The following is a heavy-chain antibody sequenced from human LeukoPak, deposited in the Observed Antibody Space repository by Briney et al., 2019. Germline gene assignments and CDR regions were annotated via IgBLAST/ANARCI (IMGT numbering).Heavy chain of an antibody. CDR1: GFTVSSNY. V-gene: IGHV3-53*01. D-gene: IGHD6-19*01. J-gene: IGHJ4*02. CDR3: ARGFLAVAASSSQDY. CDR2: IYSGGTT. Sequence: GGSLRLSCAASGFTVSSNYMSWVRQAPGKGLEWVSIIYSGGTTYYADSVKGRFTISRDNSKNTLFLQMNSLRADDTAVYYCARGFLAVAASSSQDYWGQGTLVTVSS.